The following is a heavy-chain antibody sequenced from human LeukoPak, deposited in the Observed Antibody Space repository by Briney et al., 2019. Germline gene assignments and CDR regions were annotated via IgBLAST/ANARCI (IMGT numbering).Heavy chain of an antibody. CDR1: GFTFSSYA. Sequence: PGGSLRLSCAASGFTFSSYAMHWVRQAPGKGLEYVSAISSNGGSTYYANSVKGRFAISRDNSKNTLYLQMGSLRAEDMAVYYCARFGVGDIVVVPAAMGNYYMDVWGKGTTVTVSS. CDR3: ARFGVGDIVVVPAAMGNYYMDV. D-gene: IGHD2-2*01. V-gene: IGHV3-64*01. J-gene: IGHJ6*03. CDR2: ISSNGGST.